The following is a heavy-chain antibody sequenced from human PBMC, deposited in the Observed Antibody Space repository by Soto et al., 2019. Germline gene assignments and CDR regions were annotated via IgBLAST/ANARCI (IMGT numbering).Heavy chain of an antibody. V-gene: IGHV4-34*01. CDR2: INHSGST. CDR1: GGSFSGYY. CDR3: AAHLKTTVTAYWYFDL. Sequence: SETLSLTCAVYGGSFSGYYWSWIRQPPGKGLEWIGEINHSGSTNFNPSLKSRVSISVDTSKKQFSLKLTSVTAADMAVYYCAAHLKTTVTAYWYFDLWGRGTLVTVSA. D-gene: IGHD4-17*01. J-gene: IGHJ2*01.